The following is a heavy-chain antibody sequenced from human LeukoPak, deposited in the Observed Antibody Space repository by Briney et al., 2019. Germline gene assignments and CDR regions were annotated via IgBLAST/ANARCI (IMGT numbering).Heavy chain of an antibody. J-gene: IGHJ4*02. Sequence: SETLSLTCAVYGGSFSGYYWSWIRQPPGKGLEWIGEINHSGSTNYNPSLKSRVTISVDTSKNQFSLKLSSVTAADTAVYYCARDGDLGSSWYGLFDYWGQGTLVTVSS. CDR1: GGSFSGYY. V-gene: IGHV4-34*01. CDR2: INHSGST. D-gene: IGHD6-13*01. CDR3: ARDGDLGSSWYGLFDY.